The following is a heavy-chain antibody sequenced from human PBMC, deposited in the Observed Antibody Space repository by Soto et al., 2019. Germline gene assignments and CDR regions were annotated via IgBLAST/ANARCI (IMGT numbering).Heavy chain of an antibody. CDR1: GYTFTSYA. J-gene: IGHJ6*02. CDR2: INAGNGNT. D-gene: IGHD1-1*01. CDR3: ARASLHLESSYYYYYGMDV. Sequence: QVQLVQSGAEVKKPGASVKVSCKASGYTFTSYAMHWVRQAPGQRLEWMGWINAGNGNTKYSQKFQGRVTITRDTSASTAYMERSSLRSEDTAVYYCARASLHLESSYYYYYGMDVWGQGTTVTVSS. V-gene: IGHV1-3*01.